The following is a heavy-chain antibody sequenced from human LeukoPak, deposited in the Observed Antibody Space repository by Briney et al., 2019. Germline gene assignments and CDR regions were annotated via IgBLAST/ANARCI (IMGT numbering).Heavy chain of an antibody. Sequence: GGSLRLSCAASGFTFSSYAMNWVRQAPGKGLEWVSVISGSGGSTYYADSVKGRFTISRDNSKNTLYLQMNSLRAEDTAVYYCAKVRSSGWYYFDYWGQGTLVTVSS. CDR3: AKVRSSGWYYFDY. CDR1: GFTFSSYA. J-gene: IGHJ4*02. D-gene: IGHD6-19*01. CDR2: ISGSGGST. V-gene: IGHV3-23*01.